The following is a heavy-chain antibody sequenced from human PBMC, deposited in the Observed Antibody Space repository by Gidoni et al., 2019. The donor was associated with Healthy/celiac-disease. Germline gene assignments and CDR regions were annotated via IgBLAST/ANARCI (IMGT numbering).Heavy chain of an antibody. CDR2: INHSGST. D-gene: IGHD3-22*01. CDR3: ARGRGYYDSSGYYYYYYGMDV. Sequence: QVQLQQWGAGLLRPSETLSLTCAVNGGAFSGYYWSWIRQPPGKGLEWFGEINHSGSTNYNPSLKRRVTISVDTSKNQFSLKLSSVTAADTAVYYCARGRGYYDSSGYYYYYYGMDVWGQGTTVTVSS. CDR1: GGAFSGYY. V-gene: IGHV4-34*01. J-gene: IGHJ6*02.